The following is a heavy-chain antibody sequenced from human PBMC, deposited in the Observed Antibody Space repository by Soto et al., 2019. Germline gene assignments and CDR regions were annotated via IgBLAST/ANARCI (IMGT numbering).Heavy chain of an antibody. Sequence: QVQLVQSGAEVKKPGASVRVSCKASGYTFTTYDIHWVRQAPGLGLEWMGIITPGGGITSYAQKFKGRITMSRDTSTSTVYMELSSLRTEVTALYYSANVPSELVPRYFDPWGQGTLVTVSS. CDR1: GYTFTTYD. D-gene: IGHD6-13*01. J-gene: IGHJ4*02. V-gene: IGHV1-46*01. CDR3: ANVPSELVPRYFDP. CDR2: ITPGGGIT.